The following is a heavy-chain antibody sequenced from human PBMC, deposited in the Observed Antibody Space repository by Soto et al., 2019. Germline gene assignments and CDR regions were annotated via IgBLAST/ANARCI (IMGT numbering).Heavy chain of an antibody. V-gene: IGHV3-64*04. CDR1: GFIFSEST. Sequence: PGGSLRLSCSASGFIFSESTIYWVRQVPGKGLEAISAVSTSGRSTYYADSVKDRFTISRDNSKNTLFLQMNSLKTEDTAVYYCAKDRVAVPYYDYVWGSCDDYWGQGTLVTVSS. CDR3: AKDRVAVPYYDYVWGSCDDY. CDR2: VSTSGRST. D-gene: IGHD3-16*01. J-gene: IGHJ4*02.